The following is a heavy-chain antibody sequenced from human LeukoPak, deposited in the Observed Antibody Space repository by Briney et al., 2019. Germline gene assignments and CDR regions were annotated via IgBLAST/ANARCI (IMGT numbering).Heavy chain of an antibody. Sequence: ASVKVSCKASGYSFNKFGISWVRQAPGRGLEWMGWISGHNGNTDSAQKFQDRVTTSTDNSMSTAYLEPRSLRSDDTAVYFCVRVGSAYGDPLEFDFWGQGTLVTVSS. J-gene: IGHJ4*02. CDR3: VRVGSAYGDPLEFDF. D-gene: IGHD4-17*01. CDR2: ISGHNGNT. CDR1: GYSFNKFG. V-gene: IGHV1-18*01.